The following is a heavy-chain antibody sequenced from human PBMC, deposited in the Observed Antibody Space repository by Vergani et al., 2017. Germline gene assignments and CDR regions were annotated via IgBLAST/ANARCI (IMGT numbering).Heavy chain of an antibody. CDR2: ISGSGGST. Sequence: EVQLLESGGGLVQPGGSLRLSCAASGFTFCSYAMSWVRQAPGTGLEWVSVISGSGGSTYDADSVKGRFTIYRDNSKNTLYLQMNSLRAEETAVYYCAKASGEWELPYWYCALWGRGTLVTVSS. V-gene: IGHV3-23*01. CDR3: AKASGEWELPYWYCAL. CDR1: GFTFCSYA. J-gene: IGHJ2*01. D-gene: IGHD1-26*01.